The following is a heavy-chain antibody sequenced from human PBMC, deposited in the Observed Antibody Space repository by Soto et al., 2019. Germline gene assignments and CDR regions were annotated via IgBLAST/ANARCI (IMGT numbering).Heavy chain of an antibody. J-gene: IGHJ3*02. D-gene: IGHD6-6*01. Sequence: GGSLRLSCAASGFSFSDYYMSWIREAPGKGLEWVSYISSSSSYTNYADSVKGRFTISRDNTKNSLYLQMNSLRAEDTAVYYCARDLRGSSSSGSAFDIWGQGTMVTVSS. CDR1: GFSFSDYY. CDR2: ISSSSSYT. V-gene: IGHV3-11*06. CDR3: ARDLRGSSSSGSAFDI.